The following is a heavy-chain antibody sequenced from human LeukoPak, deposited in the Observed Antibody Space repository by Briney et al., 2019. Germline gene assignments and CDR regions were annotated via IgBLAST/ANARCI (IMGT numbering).Heavy chain of an antibody. CDR1: GFTFSSYA. CDR3: AKFGDILTGYPYYFDY. CDR2: ISGSGGST. D-gene: IGHD3-9*01. V-gene: IGHV3-23*01. J-gene: IGHJ4*02. Sequence: GGSLRLSCAASGFTFSSYAMSWVRQAPGKGLEWVSAISGSGGSTYYADSVKGRFTISRDNSKKMLYLHMKSLRAEDTAVYYCAKFGDILTGYPYYFDYWGQGSLVTVSS.